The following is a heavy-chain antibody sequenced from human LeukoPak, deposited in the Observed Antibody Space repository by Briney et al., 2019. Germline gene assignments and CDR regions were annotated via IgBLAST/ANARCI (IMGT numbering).Heavy chain of an antibody. CDR2: ISVYNGHT. V-gene: IGHV1-18*01. D-gene: IGHD6-13*01. J-gene: IGHJ4*02. Sequence: ASVKVSCKASGYTFINYGISWVRQAPGQGLEWMGWISVYNGHTNYAQNVQGRVTMTTETSTSTAYLEMNSLTADDTAVYYCARDQCRFEGGAAGRDKDNWGQGTLVTVSS. CDR1: GYTFINYG. CDR3: ARDQCRFEGGAAGRDKDN.